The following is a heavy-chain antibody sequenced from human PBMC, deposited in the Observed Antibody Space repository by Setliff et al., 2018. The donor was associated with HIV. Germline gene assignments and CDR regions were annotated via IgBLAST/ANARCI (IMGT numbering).Heavy chain of an antibody. CDR2: MYTTVDA. CDR1: GASVGNYF. V-gene: IGHV4-4*07. D-gene: IGHD2-2*01. J-gene: IGHJ4*02. Sequence: ETLSLTCTVTGASVGNYFWSWIRQSAGKGLEWIGRMYTTVDAAYNPSLKSRVIMSVDTSKNQISLKLTSVTAADTAMYYCARDPAIYFDFWGQGVLVTVSS. CDR3: ARDPAIYFDF.